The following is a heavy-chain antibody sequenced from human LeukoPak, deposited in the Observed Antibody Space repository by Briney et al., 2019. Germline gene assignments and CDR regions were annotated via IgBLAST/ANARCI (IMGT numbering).Heavy chain of an antibody. J-gene: IGHJ4*02. V-gene: IGHV4-38-2*02. Sequence: SETLSLTRTVSGYSISSGYYWGWIRQPPGKGLEWIGEVNHSGSTNYNPSLKSRVTISVDTSKNQFSLKLSSVTAADTAVYYCARGFSSWPNRFDCWGQGTLVTVSS. CDR3: ARGFSSWPNRFDC. D-gene: IGHD6-13*01. CDR1: GYSISSGYY. CDR2: VNHSGST.